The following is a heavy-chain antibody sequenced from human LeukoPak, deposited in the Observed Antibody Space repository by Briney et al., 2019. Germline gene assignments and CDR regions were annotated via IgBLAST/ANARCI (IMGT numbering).Heavy chain of an antibody. V-gene: IGHV3-7*01. CDR2: IKQDGSEK. Sequence: GGSLRLSCAASGFTFSSYWMSRVRQAPGKGLEWVANIKQDGSEKYYVDSVKGRFTISRDNAKNSLYLQMNSLRAEDTAVYYCAREDCSSTTCYLGDNWGQGTLATVSS. J-gene: IGHJ4*02. CDR1: GFTFSSYW. D-gene: IGHD2-2*01. CDR3: AREDCSSTTCYLGDN.